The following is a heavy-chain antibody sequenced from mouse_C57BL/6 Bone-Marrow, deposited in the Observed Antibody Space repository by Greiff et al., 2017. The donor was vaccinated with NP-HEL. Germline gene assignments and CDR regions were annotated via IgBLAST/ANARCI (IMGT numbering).Heavy chain of an antibody. J-gene: IGHJ4*01. CDR1: GYTFPSSW. V-gene: IGHV1-52*01. Sequence: VQLQQPGAELVRPGSSGKLSCKASGYTFPSSWMPWVKQRPIPGLEWIGNIDPSDSETHYNQKFKDKATLTVVKSSLTAYMQLSSLTSEDSADYYCARRGNYVDYAMDYWGQGTSVTVSS. D-gene: IGHD2-1*01. CDR3: ARRGNYVDYAMDY. CDR2: IDPSDSET.